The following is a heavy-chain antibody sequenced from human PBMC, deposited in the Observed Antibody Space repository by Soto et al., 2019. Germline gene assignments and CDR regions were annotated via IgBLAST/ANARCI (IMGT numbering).Heavy chain of an antibody. CDR1: GYSFTSYW. D-gene: IGHD2-15*01. CDR2: IDPSDSYT. V-gene: IGHV5-10-1*01. J-gene: IGHJ6*02. CDR3: ASLYCSGGRCHSYYYYGMDV. Sequence: PGESLKISCKGSGYSFTSYWISWVRQMPGKGLEWMGRIDPSDSYTNYSPSFQGHVTISADKSISTAYLQWSSLKASDTAMYYCASLYCSGGRCHSYYYYGMDVWGQGTTVTVSS.